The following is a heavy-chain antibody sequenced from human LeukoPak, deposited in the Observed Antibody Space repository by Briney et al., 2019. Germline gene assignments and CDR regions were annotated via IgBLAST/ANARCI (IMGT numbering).Heavy chain of an antibody. CDR3: ARATDVYSFDY. V-gene: IGHV4-59*08. J-gene: IGHJ4*02. CDR1: GGSISSYY. Sequence: SETLSLTCTVSGGSISSYYWSWIRQPPGKGLEWIGYIYYSGSTNHNPSLKSRVTISVDTSKNQFSLKLSSVTAADTAVYYCARATDVYSFDYWGQGTLVTVSS. CDR2: IYYSGST.